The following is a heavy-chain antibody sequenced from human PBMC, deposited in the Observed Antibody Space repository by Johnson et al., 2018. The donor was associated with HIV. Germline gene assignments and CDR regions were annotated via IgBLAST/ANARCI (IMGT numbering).Heavy chain of an antibody. CDR1: GFTFEDYA. CDR2: ISWNSDDI. CDR3: ARSIITSPVGAFDI. J-gene: IGHJ3*02. D-gene: IGHD3-16*01. Sequence: VQLVESGGGLVQPGRSLRLSCVASGFTFEDYAMHWVRQAPGKGLGWVSGISWNSDDIGYADSVTGRFSISRDNAKNCLYLQMNGLNPEDTALYYCARSIITSPVGAFDIWGQGTMVTVSS. V-gene: IGHV3-9*01.